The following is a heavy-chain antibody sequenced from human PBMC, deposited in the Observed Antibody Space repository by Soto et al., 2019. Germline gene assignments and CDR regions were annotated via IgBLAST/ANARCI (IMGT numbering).Heavy chain of an antibody. CDR2: INHSGIT. Sequence: SETLSLTCAVYGGSFSGYYWSWIRQPPWKGLEWIGEINHSGITNYNPSLKSRVTISVDTYKNQFSLKLSSVTAADTAVYYCAREVAVDGDFDYWGQGTLVTVSP. V-gene: IGHV4-34*01. CDR1: GGSFSGYY. D-gene: IGHD6-19*01. J-gene: IGHJ4*02. CDR3: AREVAVDGDFDY.